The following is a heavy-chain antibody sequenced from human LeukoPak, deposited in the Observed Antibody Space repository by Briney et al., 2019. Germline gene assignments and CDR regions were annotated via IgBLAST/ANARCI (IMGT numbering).Heavy chain of an antibody. CDR3: AKDKAVAGINYFDY. CDR1: GFTFDDYA. CDR2: INWNSGSI. J-gene: IGHJ4*02. Sequence: GRSLELSCAASGFTFDDYAMHWVRQAPGKGLEWVSGINWNSGSIGYADSVKGRFTISRDNAKNSLYLQMNSLRAEDTALYYCAKDKAVAGINYFDYWGQGTLVTVSS. V-gene: IGHV3-9*01. D-gene: IGHD6-19*01.